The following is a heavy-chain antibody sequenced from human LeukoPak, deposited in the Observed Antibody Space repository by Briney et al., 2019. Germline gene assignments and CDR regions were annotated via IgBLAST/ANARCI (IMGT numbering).Heavy chain of an antibody. CDR1: GGSFSGYY. J-gene: IGHJ4*02. V-gene: IGHV4-34*01. CDR2: INHSGST. D-gene: IGHD1-1*01. Sequence: SETLSLTCAVYGGSFSGYYWSWIRQPPGKGLEWIGEINHSGSTNYNPSLKSRVTISVGTSKNQFSLKLSSVTAADTAVYYCARGTTPRFCKYWGQGTLVTVSS. CDR3: ARGTTPRFCKY.